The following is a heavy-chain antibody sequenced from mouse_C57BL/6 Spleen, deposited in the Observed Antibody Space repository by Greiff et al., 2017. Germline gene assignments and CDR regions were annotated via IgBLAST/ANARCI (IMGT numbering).Heavy chain of an antibody. J-gene: IGHJ1*03. D-gene: IGHD1-1*01. CDR1: GYTFTDYT. CDR3: ARRLFSTTVVATGYFDV. Sequence: VQLKQSGPELVKPGASVKIPCKASGYTFTDYTMAWVKQSPGKSLEWIGDINPNNGGTIYNQKFKGKATLTVDKSSSPAYMELRSLTSEDTAVYYCARRLFSTTVVATGYFDVWGTGTTVTVSS. V-gene: IGHV1-18*01. CDR2: INPNNGGT.